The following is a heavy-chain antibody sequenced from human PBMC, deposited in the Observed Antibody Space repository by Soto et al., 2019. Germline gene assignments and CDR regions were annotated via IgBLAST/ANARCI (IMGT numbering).Heavy chain of an antibody. D-gene: IGHD5-12*01. Sequence: QVQLVQSGAEVKKPGSSVTVSCKASGGTFSSYTISWVRQAPGQGLEWMGGIIPIFGTANYAQKFQGRGTITADESTSTAYIEVSSLRSEDTAVYYCARGNHRWLQLWYFDLWGRGTLVTVSS. CDR3: ARGNHRWLQLWYFDL. CDR1: GGTFSSYT. CDR2: IIPIFGTA. V-gene: IGHV1-69*12. J-gene: IGHJ2*01.